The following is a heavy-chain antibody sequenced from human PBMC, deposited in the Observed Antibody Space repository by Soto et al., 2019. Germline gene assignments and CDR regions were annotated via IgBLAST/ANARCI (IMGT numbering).Heavy chain of an antibody. CDR3: AGRAVRGYSYGYDDY. J-gene: IGHJ4*02. CDR1: GYTFTSYD. D-gene: IGHD5-18*01. Sequence: SVKVSCEASGYTFTSYDINWVRQAPGQGLEWMGGIIPIFGTANYAQKFQGRVTITADESTSTAYMELSSLRSEDTAVYYCAGRAVRGYSYGYDDYWGQGTLVTVSS. CDR2: IIPIFGTA. V-gene: IGHV1-69*13.